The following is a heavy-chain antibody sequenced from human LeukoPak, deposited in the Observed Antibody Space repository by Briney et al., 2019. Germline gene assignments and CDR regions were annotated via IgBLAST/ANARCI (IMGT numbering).Heavy chain of an antibody. CDR3: ARVIYDYVWGSYRYFDY. D-gene: IGHD3-16*02. CDR2: IYYSGST. V-gene: IGHV4-39*07. CDR1: GGSISSSSYY. J-gene: IGHJ4*02. Sequence: EASETLSLTCTVSGGSISSSSYYWGWIRQPPGKGLEWIGSIYYSGSTYYNPSLKSRVTISVDTSKNQFSLKLSSVTAADTAVYYCARVIYDYVWGSYRYFDYWGQGTLVTVSS.